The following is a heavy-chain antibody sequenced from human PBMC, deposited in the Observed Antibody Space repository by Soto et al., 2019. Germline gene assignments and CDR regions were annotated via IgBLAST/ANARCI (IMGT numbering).Heavy chain of an antibody. J-gene: IGHJ4*02. CDR3: ARDARGRYNYGDTDY. D-gene: IGHD5-18*01. Sequence: ASVKVSCKASGYSFSSFGLSWVRQAPGQGLEWMGWINTYNANTYYAQNLQGRVTMTTDTSTSTAYMELRGLRSDDTAVYYCARDARGRYNYGDTDYWGQGTLVTVSS. V-gene: IGHV1-18*01. CDR2: INTYNANT. CDR1: GYSFSSFG.